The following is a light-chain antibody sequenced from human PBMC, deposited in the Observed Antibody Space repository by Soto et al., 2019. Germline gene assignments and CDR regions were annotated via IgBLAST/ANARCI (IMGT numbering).Light chain of an antibody. Sequence: DIQMTQSPSSLSASVGDRVTITCQASQDISNYLNWYQQKPGKAPKLLIYDASNLETGVPSRFSGSGSGTDFTFLISSLQPEDIATYSCQQYANLPAYAVGPGTKLVIK. V-gene: IGKV1-33*01. CDR3: QQYANLPAYA. J-gene: IGKJ2*01. CDR1: QDISNY. CDR2: DAS.